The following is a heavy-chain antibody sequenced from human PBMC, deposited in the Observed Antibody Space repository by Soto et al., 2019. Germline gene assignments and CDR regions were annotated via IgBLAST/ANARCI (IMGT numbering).Heavy chain of an antibody. CDR1: GASISNYY. D-gene: IGHD3-10*01. CDR3: ASSAGHRGDFFYYSGMDV. V-gene: IGHV4-4*07. J-gene: IGHJ6*02. CDR2: VDTPDYT. Sequence: SETLSLTCTVSGASISNYYCHWIRQPAGKGLEWIGCVDTPDYTNYNSSLKSRITMSADTSKSQFSLRLNSVTAADTAVYYCASSAGHRGDFFYYSGMDVWGQGTTVTVSS.